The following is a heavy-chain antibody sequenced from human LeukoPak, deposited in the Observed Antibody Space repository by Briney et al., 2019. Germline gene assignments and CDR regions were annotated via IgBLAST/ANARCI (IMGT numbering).Heavy chain of an antibody. J-gene: IGHJ3*01. D-gene: IGHD1-26*01. Sequence: PSETLSLTCSVSVVSMNGYYWSWLRQSAGNRLEWIGHVDSSGNTNYNPSLESRVTMSVDTSKKQFSLKLTSVTDADIAVYFCARQFLAGSTLHAFDLWGQGTRVTASS. CDR1: VVSMNGYY. CDR3: ARQFLAGSTLHAFDL. V-gene: IGHV4-4*07. CDR2: VDSSGNT.